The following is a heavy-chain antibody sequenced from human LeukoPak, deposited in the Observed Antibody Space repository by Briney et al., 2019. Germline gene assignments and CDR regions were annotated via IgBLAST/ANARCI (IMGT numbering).Heavy chain of an antibody. CDR3: AMSVETPPIPSFAY. J-gene: IGHJ4*02. Sequence: ASAKVSCKTSGYIFTPHHIHWMRQAPAQGREWLGWVSAANNPEYSQKFQGRVVITRDASAPPFYLELHTLRSEDTAVYYSAMSVETPPIPSFAYWGQGTLVTVSS. CDR1: GYIFTPHH. V-gene: IGHV1-3*01. D-gene: IGHD2-21*01. CDR2: VSAANNP.